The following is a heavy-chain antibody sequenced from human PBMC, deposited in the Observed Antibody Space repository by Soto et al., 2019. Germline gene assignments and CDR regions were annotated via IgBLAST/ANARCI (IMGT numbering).Heavy chain of an antibody. CDR2: ISYDGSNK. D-gene: IGHD6-13*01. Sequence: PGGSLRLSCAASGFTFSSYAMHWVRQAPGKGLEWVAVISYDGSNKYYADSVKGRFTISRDNSKNTLYLQMNSLRAEDTAVYYCARVSKGRYSSSWYTFDYWGQGALVTVSS. CDR1: GFTFSSYA. V-gene: IGHV3-30-3*01. CDR3: ARVSKGRYSSSWYTFDY. J-gene: IGHJ4*02.